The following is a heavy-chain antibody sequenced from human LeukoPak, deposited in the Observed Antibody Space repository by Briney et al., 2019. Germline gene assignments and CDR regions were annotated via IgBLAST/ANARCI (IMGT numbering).Heavy chain of an antibody. CDR3: ARGIIYLDY. V-gene: IGHV3-53*04. CDR1: GVNVRSNY. Sequence: GGSLRLSCEASGVNVRSNYMTWVRQAPGKGLEWVSLIYGDGTTDYADSVKGRFHISRHNSKNTLYLQMNSLRAEDTAVYYCARGIIYLDYWGQGTLVTVSS. CDR2: IYGDGTT. J-gene: IGHJ4*02. D-gene: IGHD3-10*01.